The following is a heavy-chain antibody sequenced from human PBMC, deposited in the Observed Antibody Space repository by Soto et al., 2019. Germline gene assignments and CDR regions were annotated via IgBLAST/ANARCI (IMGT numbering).Heavy chain of an antibody. CDR3: ARATYSNAWYRFDL. Sequence: PGESLKISCEASVFTFSGYWMSWVRQAPGKGLGWVADIKHDGSVQYYVDSVKGRFTISRDNAKKLLFLQMNGLRAEDTALYYCARATYSNAWYRFDLWGQLTLVTVSS. CDR2: IKHDGSVQ. J-gene: IGHJ4*02. D-gene: IGHD4-4*01. V-gene: IGHV3-7*03. CDR1: VFTFSGYW.